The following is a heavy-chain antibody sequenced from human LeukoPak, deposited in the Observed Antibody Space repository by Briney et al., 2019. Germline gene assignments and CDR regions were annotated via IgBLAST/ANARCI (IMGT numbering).Heavy chain of an antibody. CDR3: ARAFFGELLYRYYYYYMDV. J-gene: IGHJ6*03. D-gene: IGHD3-10*01. Sequence: ASVKVSCKASGYTFTSYYMHWVRQAPGQGLEWMGVINPSGGSTSYAQKFQGRVTMTRDMSTSTAYMELSSLRSEDTAVYYCARAFFGELLYRYYYYYMDVWGKGTTVTVSS. CDR1: GYTFTSYY. CDR2: INPSGGST. V-gene: IGHV1-46*01.